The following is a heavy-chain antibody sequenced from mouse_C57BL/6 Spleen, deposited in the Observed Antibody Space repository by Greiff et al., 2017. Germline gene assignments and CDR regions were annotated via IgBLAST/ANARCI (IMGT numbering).Heavy chain of an antibody. V-gene: IGHV1-69*01. CDR3: LFDFDD. J-gene: IGHJ2*01. Sequence: QVQLQQPGAELVMPGASVKLSCKASGYTFTSYWMHWVKQRPGQGLEWIGEIDPSDSYTNYNQKFKGKSTLTVDKSSSPAYMQLSSLTSEDSAVYYCLFDFDDWGQGTTLTVSS. CDR2: IDPSDSYT. CDR1: GYTFTSYW.